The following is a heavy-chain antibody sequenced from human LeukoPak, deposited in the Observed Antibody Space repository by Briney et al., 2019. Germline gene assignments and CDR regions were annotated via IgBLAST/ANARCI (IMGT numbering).Heavy chain of an antibody. Sequence: GGSLRLSCAASGFTLSTYWMSWVRQAPGKGLEWVANIKQDGSEKYYVDSVKGRFTISRDNAKNSLYLQMNSLRAEDTAMYYCARDSASNDYWGQGTLVTVSS. CDR3: ARDSASNDY. CDR1: GFTLSTYW. CDR2: IKQDGSEK. V-gene: IGHV3-7*01. J-gene: IGHJ4*02. D-gene: IGHD6-13*01.